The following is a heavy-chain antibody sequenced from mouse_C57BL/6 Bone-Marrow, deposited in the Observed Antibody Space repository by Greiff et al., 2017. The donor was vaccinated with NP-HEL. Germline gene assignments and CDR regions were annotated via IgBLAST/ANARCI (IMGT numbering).Heavy chain of an antibody. V-gene: IGHV5-17*01. Sequence: DVHLVESGGGLVKPGGSLKLSCAASGFTFSDYGMHWVRQAPEKGLEWVAYISSGSSTIYYADTVKSRFTISRDNAKNTLFLQMTSLRSEDTAMYYCARDDGYYYAMDYWGQGTSVTVSS. CDR3: ARDDGYYYAMDY. CDR1: GFTFSDYG. J-gene: IGHJ4*01. D-gene: IGHD2-3*01. CDR2: ISSGSSTI.